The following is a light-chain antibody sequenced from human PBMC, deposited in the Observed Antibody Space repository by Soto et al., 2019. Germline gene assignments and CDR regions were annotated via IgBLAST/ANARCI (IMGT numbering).Light chain of an antibody. CDR3: QQYYSSPPGLT. CDR2: WAS. J-gene: IGKJ4*01. CDR1: QSLFFSPNNKNY. Sequence: DIVMNQSPDSLAVSLGERATINCKSSQSLFFSPNNKNYLAWYQLKPGQPPKLLIYWASTREYGVPDRFSGSGSGTDFTLTISSRQAEDVAMYYGQQYYSSPPGLTFGGGTKVEIK. V-gene: IGKV4-1*01.